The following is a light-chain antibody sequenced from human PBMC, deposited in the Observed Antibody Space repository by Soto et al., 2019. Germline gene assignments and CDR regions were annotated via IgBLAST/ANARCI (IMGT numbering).Light chain of an antibody. V-gene: IGLV4-69*01. CDR3: SSYTSGSTLG. CDR1: SGHSTYA. Sequence: QLVLTQSPSASASLGASVKLTCTLSSGHSTYAIAWHQQQPEKGPRYLMEINSDGSHNKGDGIPDRFSGSSSGTERYLTISSLQSEDEADYYCSSYTSGSTLGFGGGTKLTVL. J-gene: IGLJ3*02. CDR2: INSDGSH.